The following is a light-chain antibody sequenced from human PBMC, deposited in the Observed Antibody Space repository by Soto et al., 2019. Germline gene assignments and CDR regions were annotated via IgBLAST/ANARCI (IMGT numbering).Light chain of an antibody. J-gene: IGKJ4*01. V-gene: IGKV4-1*01. CDR2: WAS. CDR1: QSVLYSSNNKNY. Sequence: DIVMTQSPDSLAVSLGERATINCKSSQSVLYSSNNKNYLAWYQQRPGQPPKLLIYWASTRESGVPDRFSGSGSGTDFTLAISSLQAEDAAVYYCQQHFSIPLSFGGGTKVEIK. CDR3: QQHFSIPLS.